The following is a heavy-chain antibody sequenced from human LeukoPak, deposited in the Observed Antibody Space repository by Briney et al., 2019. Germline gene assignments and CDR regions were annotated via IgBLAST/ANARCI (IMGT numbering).Heavy chain of an antibody. CDR1: GGSISSSDYY. Sequence: SETLSLTCTVSGGSISSSDYYWGWIRQPPGKGLEWIGSIYYGGSTYYNPSLKSRVTISVDTSMNQFSLKLSSVTAADTAVYYCARVYSSKPLRMDVWGQGTTVTVSS. J-gene: IGHJ6*02. CDR2: IYYGGST. CDR3: ARVYSSKPLRMDV. V-gene: IGHV4-39*01. D-gene: IGHD6-13*01.